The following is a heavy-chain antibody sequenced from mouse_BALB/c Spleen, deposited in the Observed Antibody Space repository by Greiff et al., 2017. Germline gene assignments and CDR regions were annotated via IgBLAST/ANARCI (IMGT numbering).Heavy chain of an antibody. Sequence: QVQLQQPGAELVRPGASVKLSCKASGYTFTSYWINWVKQRPGQGLEWIGNIYPSDSYTNYNQKFKDKATLTVDKSSSTAYMQLSSPTSEDSAVYYCTRRHYGSSYLDYWGQGNTRTVAS. CDR2: IYPSDSYT. CDR3: TRRHYGSSYLDY. D-gene: IGHD1-1*01. V-gene: IGHV1-69*02. CDR1: GYTFTSYW. J-gene: IGHJ2*01.